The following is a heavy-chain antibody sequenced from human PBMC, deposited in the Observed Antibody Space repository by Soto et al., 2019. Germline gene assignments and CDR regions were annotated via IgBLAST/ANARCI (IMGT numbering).Heavy chain of an antibody. Sequence: PWWSLRLSCAASVFTCDDYAMHWFRQAPGKGLEWVSGISWNSGSIGYADSVKGRFTISRDNAKNSLYLQMNSLRAEDTALYYCAKAIAAAGPYYFDYWGQGTLVTVSS. CDR3: AKAIAAAGPYYFDY. CDR2: ISWNSGSI. CDR1: VFTCDDYA. D-gene: IGHD6-13*01. V-gene: IGHV3-9*01. J-gene: IGHJ4*02.